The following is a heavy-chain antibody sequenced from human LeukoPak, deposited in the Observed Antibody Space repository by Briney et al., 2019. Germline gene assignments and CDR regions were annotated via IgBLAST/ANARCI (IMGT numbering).Heavy chain of an antibody. CDR2: IKEDGSDK. D-gene: IGHD4-11*01. J-gene: IGHJ4*02. CDR1: GFMFSSSW. CDR3: ARGPYTDY. V-gene: IGHV3-7*01. Sequence: GGSLRLSCAASGFMFSSSWMAWVRQAPGKGLEWVANIKEDGSDKNYVDSMKGRFTISRDNAKNSLYLQMNSLRAEDTAVYYCARGPYTDYWGQGTLVTVSS.